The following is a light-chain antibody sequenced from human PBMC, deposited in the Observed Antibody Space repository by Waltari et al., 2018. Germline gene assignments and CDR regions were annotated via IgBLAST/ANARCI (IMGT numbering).Light chain of an antibody. J-gene: IGKJ4*01. CDR2: DAS. V-gene: IGKV3-11*01. Sequence: EIVLTQSPATLSLSPGASVTLSCRASQSVSTYLAWYQQKPGQAPRLLIYDASTRATGNPARFVGSGSETDFTLTISRLEPEDFAVYYCQERSNWPGGSFGGGTKVEIK. CDR3: QERSNWPGGS. CDR1: QSVSTY.